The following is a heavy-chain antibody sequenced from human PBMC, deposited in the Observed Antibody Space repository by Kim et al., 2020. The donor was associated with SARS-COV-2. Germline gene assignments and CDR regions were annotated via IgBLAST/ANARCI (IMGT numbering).Heavy chain of an antibody. Sequence: ASVKSCKASGYTFTSYYMHWVRQAPGQGLEWMGIINPSGGSTSYAQKFQGRVTMTRDTSTSTVYMELSSLRSEDTAVYYCARERRPRQWLRPNTYYDYWGQGTLVTVSS. D-gene: IGHD5-12*01. CDR3: ARERRPRQWLRPNTYYDY. V-gene: IGHV1-46*01. CDR2: INPSGGST. J-gene: IGHJ4*02. CDR1: GYTFTSYY.